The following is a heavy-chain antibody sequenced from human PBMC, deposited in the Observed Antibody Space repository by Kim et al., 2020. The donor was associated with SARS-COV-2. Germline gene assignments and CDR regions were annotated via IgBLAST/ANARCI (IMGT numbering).Heavy chain of an antibody. CDR1: TFIFRSNL. V-gene: IGHV3-7*03. CDR3: AIIDNGVDV. CDR2: IQRDGSQK. J-gene: IGHJ6*02. Sequence: GGSLRLSCAASTFIFRSNLMTWVRQVPGEGLEWVANIQRDGSQKSYMDSVKGRFTISRDIAKTSLSLQMDSLRVEDTAIYYCAIIDNGVDVWGQGTTVSV. D-gene: IGHD1-26*01.